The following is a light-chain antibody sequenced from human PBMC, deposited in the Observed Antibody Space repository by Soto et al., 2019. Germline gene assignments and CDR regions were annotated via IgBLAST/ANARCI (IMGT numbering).Light chain of an antibody. Sequence: EIVLTQSPGTLSLSPGERATLCCRASQSVSSNYLAWFQQKPGQAPRLLIYAASSRATGIPDRFSGSGSGTDFTLTISRLEPEDFAVYYCQQYGSSPQTFGQGTKVDIK. J-gene: IGKJ1*01. CDR3: QQYGSSPQT. V-gene: IGKV3-20*01. CDR1: QSVSSNY. CDR2: AAS.